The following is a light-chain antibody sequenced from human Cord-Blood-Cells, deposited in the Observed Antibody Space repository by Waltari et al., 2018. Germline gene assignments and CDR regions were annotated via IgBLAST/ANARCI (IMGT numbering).Light chain of an antibody. Sequence: QSALTQPASVSGSPGQSITISCTRTRSDVGSYHHVPWYQQHPGKAPKPMIYDGSKRPSGVSNRVSGSKSGNTASLTIAGLQAEDEADYYCCSCAGSSTLVFGGGTKLTVL. V-gene: IGLV2-23*01. CDR2: DGS. CDR1: RSDVGSYHH. J-gene: IGLJ2*01. CDR3: CSCAGSSTLV.